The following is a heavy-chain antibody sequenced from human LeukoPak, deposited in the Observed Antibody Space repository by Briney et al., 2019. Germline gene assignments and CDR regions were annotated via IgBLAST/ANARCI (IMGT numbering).Heavy chain of an antibody. CDR2: ISAYNGNT. J-gene: IGHJ6*03. V-gene: IGHV1-18*04. CDR3: AREIHYYYMDV. Sequence: ASVKVSCKASGYTFTGYYMHWVRQAPGQGLEWMGWISAYNGNTNYAQKLQGRVTMTTDTSTSTAYMELRSLRSDDTAVYYCAREIHYYYMDVWGKGTTVIVSS. CDR1: GYTFTGYY.